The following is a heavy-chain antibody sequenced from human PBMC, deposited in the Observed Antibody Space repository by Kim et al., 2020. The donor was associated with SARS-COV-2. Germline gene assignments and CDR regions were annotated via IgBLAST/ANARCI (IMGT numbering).Heavy chain of an antibody. CDR1: GFTFSNAW. CDR3: NSDLGDYCGGDCYSRV. J-gene: IGHJ6*02. CDR2: IKSKINGGTT. D-gene: IGHD2-21*02. Sequence: GGSLRLSCAASGFTFSNAWMNWVRQAPGKGLEWVGRIKSKINGGTTGYAAPVKGRFTISRDDSKNTLYLQMSSLKTEDTAVYYCNSDLGDYCGGDCYSRVWGLGTTVTVSS. V-gene: IGHV3-15*01.